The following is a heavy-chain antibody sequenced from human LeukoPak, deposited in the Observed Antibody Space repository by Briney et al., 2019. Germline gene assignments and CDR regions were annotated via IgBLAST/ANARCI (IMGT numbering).Heavy chain of an antibody. V-gene: IGHV3-30-3*02. CDR3: AKHIYGVVSIQQ. D-gene: IGHD3-3*01. Sequence: PGGSLRLSCAASGFTFSSYAMHWVRQAPGKGLEWVAVISYDGSNKYYADSVKGRFTISRDNSKNTLYLQMNSLRAEDTAVYYCAKHIYGVVSIQQWGQGTLVTVSS. CDR2: ISYDGSNK. J-gene: IGHJ1*01. CDR1: GFTFSSYA.